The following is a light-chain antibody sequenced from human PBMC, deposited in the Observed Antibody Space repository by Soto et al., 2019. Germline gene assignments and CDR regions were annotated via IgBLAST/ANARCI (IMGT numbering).Light chain of an antibody. CDR1: QSVTTW. Sequence: DIQMTQSPSTLSASVGDGVTITCRASQSVTTWLAWYQQKPGKAPNLLIYGASTLESGVPSRFSGSGSGTEFTLTISSLQSDDFATYYCQQYNDYPWTFGQGTRVDVK. CDR3: QQYNDYPWT. J-gene: IGKJ1*01. CDR2: GAS. V-gene: IGKV1-5*01.